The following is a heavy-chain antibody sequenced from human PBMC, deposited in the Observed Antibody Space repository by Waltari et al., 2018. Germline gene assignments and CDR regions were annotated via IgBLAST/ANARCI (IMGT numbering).Heavy chain of an antibody. CDR2: IYHSGST. CDR3: ARDGDDEWLRFSFDD. D-gene: IGHD5-12*01. CDR1: GYSISSGYY. V-gene: IGHV4-38-2*02. Sequence: QVQLQESGPGLVKPSETLSLTCAVSGYSISSGYYWGWIRQPPGKGLEWIGRIYHSGSTYYDPSLKSRVTISVDTDKNQFSLKLRAVTAADTAVYYCARDGDDEWLRFSFDDWGQGTLVTVSS. J-gene: IGHJ4*02.